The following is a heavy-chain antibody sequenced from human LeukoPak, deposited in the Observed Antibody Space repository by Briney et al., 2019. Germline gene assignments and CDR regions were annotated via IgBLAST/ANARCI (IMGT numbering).Heavy chain of an antibody. Sequence: GGSLRLSCAASGFTFSNYAMTWVRQAPGKGLDWVSSITGSGYTTYYADSVKGRFTISRDNSKNTLFLQMNSLRAEDTAIYYCVKGLSSTASFDYWGQGTLVTVSS. J-gene: IGHJ4*02. CDR3: VKGLSSTASFDY. CDR2: ITGSGYTT. D-gene: IGHD1-1*01. V-gene: IGHV3-23*01. CDR1: GFTFSNYA.